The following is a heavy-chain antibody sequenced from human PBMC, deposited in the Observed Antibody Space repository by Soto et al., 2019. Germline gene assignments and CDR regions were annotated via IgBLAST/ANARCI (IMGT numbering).Heavy chain of an antibody. CDR1: GYTFTSYG. Sequence: ASVKVSCKASGYTFTSYGISWVRQAPGQGLEWMGWISAYNGNTNYAQKLQGRVTMTTDTSTSTAYMELRSLRSDDTAVYYCARSMYSIVLMVYAPTPDDAFDIWGQGTMVTVSS. V-gene: IGHV1-18*01. D-gene: IGHD2-8*01. CDR3: ARSMYSIVLMVYAPTPDDAFDI. CDR2: ISAYNGNT. J-gene: IGHJ3*02.